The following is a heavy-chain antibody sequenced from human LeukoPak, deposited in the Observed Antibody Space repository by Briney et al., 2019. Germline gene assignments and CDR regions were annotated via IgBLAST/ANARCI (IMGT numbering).Heavy chain of an antibody. Sequence: SGTLSLTCAVSGGSISGSNWWSWVRQSPGKGLEWIGEIYHSGSTNYNPSLKSRVTISIDKSKNQFSLNLSSLTAADTAVYYCASGDYEYYQHWGQGTLVTVSS. CDR1: GGSISGSNW. V-gene: IGHV4-4*02. D-gene: IGHD4-17*01. CDR2: IYHSGST. CDR3: ASGDYEYYQH. J-gene: IGHJ1*01.